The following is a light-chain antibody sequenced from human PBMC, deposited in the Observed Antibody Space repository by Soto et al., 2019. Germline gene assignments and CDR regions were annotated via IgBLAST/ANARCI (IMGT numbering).Light chain of an antibody. CDR2: GAS. J-gene: IGKJ5*01. Sequence: ERVMTQSPATLSVSPGEGATLSCRASQSVSSKLAWYQQKPGQAPRLLIYGASSRATGIPDRFSGSGSGTDFTLTISRLEPEDFAVYYCQQCGSSPITFGQGTRLE. CDR3: QQCGSSPIT. CDR1: QSVSSK. V-gene: IGKV3-20*01.